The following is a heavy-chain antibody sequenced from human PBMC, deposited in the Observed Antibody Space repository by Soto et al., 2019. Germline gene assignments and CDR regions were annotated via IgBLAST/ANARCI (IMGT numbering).Heavy chain of an antibody. CDR1: GFPFTSYG. J-gene: IGHJ4*02. CDR3: VGGQFYFDY. CDR2: MSYDGSNK. D-gene: IGHD3-10*01. Sequence: QVQLVESGGGVVQPGRSLRLSCAASGFPFTSYGMHWVGEDPGKGLEWLAVMSYDGSNKFYADSVKGRFTISRDNSKNTLYLQMNSLRPEDTALYYCVGGQFYFDYRGQGTLVIVSS. V-gene: IGHV3-30*03.